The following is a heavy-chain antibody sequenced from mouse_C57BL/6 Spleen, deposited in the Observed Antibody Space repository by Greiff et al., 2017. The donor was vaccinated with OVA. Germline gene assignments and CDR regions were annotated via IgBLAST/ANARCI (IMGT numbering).Heavy chain of an antibody. D-gene: IGHD2-4*01. V-gene: IGHV1-42*01. CDR1: GYSFTGYY. CDR2: INPSTGGT. CDR3: AESIYYDYDRFAY. J-gene: IGHJ3*01. Sequence: VQLKQSGPELVKPGASVKISCKASGYSFTGYYMNWVKQSPEKSLEWIGEINPSTGGTTYNQKFKAKATLTVDKSSSTAYMQLKSLTSEDSAVYYCAESIYYDYDRFAYWGQGTLVTVSA.